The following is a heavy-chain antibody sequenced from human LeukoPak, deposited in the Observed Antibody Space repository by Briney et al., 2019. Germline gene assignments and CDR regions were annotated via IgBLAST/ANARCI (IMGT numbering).Heavy chain of an antibody. CDR3: ATNILRYFDWLVWTY. V-gene: IGHV1-24*01. J-gene: IGHJ4*02. CDR1: GYTLTDLS. D-gene: IGHD3-9*01. Sequence: GASVKVSCKVSGYTLTDLSMHWVRQAPGKGPEWMGGFDPEDGEAIYAQKFQGRVTMTEDTSTDTTYMELSSLTSEDTAIYYCATNILRYFDWLVWTYWGQGTLVTVSS. CDR2: FDPEDGEA.